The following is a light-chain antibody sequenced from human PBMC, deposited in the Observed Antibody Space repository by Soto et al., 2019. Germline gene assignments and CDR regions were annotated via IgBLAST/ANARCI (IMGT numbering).Light chain of an antibody. J-gene: IGLJ1*01. V-gene: IGLV1-51*01. CDR2: DNN. CDR3: GTWDSSLSARYV. CDR1: SSNIGNNY. Sequence: HSVLTHPPSVSAAPGHKVTISFSGSSSNIGNNYVSWYQQLPGTAPKLLIYDNNKRPSGIPDRFSGSKSGTSATLGITGLQTGDEADYYCGTWDSSLSARYVFGTGTKVTVL.